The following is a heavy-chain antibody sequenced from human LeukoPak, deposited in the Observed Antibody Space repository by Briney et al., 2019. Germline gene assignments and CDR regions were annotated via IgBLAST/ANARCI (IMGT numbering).Heavy chain of an antibody. CDR2: ISYDGSNK. CDR3: ARVYCSSTSCYAGPGYLVAFDI. D-gene: IGHD2-2*01. Sequence: GGSLRLSCAASGFTFSSYGMHWVRQAPGKGLEWVAVISYDGSNKYYADSVKGRFTISRDNSKNTLYLQMNSLRAEDTAVYYCARVYCSSTSCYAGPGYLVAFDIWGQGTMVTVSS. V-gene: IGHV3-30*03. J-gene: IGHJ3*02. CDR1: GFTFSSYG.